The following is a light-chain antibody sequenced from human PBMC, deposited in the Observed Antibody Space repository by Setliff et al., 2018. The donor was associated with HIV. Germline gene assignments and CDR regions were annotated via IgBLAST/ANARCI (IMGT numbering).Light chain of an antibody. Sequence: QSVLTQPASVSGSPGQSITISCTGTSSDLGSYNLVSWYQQRPGKAPKLMIYEVSKRPSGVSNRFSGSKSGNTASLTISGLQVEDESDYYCCSYAHGSTYVCGTGTKVTGL. CDR3: CSYAHGSTYV. J-gene: IGLJ1*01. CDR2: EVS. CDR1: SSDLGSYNL. V-gene: IGLV2-23*02.